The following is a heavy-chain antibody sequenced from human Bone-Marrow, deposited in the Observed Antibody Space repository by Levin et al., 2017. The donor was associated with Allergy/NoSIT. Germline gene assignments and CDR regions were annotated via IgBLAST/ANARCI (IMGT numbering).Heavy chain of an antibody. CDR1: GGSFSDYY. V-gene: IGHV4-34*01. CDR3: ARGRRWLTPTY. D-gene: IGHD6-19*01. CDR2: IKHGGGS. Sequence: RASETLSLTCAVFGGSFSDYYWTWIRQSPGKGLEWIGEIKHGGGSDYNPSLRSRVTLSLDMSQKQFSLELKSVTDADTAVYYCARGRRWLTPTYWGQGTLVTVSS. J-gene: IGHJ4*02.